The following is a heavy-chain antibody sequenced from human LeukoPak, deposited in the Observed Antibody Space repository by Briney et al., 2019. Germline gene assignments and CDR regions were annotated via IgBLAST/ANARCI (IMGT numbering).Heavy chain of an antibody. CDR2: IKQDGSEK. V-gene: IGHV3-7*01. Sequence: PGGSLRLSCAASGFTFPNYWMSWVRQAPGKGLEWVANIKQDGSEKNYVDSVKGRFTISRDNAKSSLYLQMNSLRVEDTAVYYCARYMSLGDWGQGTLVTVSS. D-gene: IGHD3-10*02. CDR1: GFTFPNYW. J-gene: IGHJ4*02. CDR3: ARYMSLGD.